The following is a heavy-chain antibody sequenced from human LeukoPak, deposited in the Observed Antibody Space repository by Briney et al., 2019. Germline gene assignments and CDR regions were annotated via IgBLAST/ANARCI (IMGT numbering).Heavy chain of an antibody. D-gene: IGHD2-2*01. CDR2: ISYDGSNK. Sequence: GGSLRLSCAASGFTFSSYAMHWVRQAPGKGLEWVAVISYDGSNKYYADSVKGRFTISRDNSKNTLYLEMNNLRAEDTALYYCAKGTSWVVVPAAIDYWGQGTLVTVSS. V-gene: IGHV3-30-3*01. J-gene: IGHJ4*02. CDR1: GFTFSSYA. CDR3: AKGTSWVVVPAAIDY.